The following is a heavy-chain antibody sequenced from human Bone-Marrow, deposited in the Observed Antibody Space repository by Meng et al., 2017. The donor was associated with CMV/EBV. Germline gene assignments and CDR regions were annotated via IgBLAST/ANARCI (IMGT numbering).Heavy chain of an antibody. CDR1: GGSISSYY. Sequence: SETLSLTCTVSGGSISSYYWGWIRQPPGKGLEWIGSIYYSGSTYYNPSLKSRVTISVDTSKNQFSLKLSSVTAADTAVYYCASPKTGIAAAGPIWGEFDYWGQGTLVTVSS. CDR3: ASPKTGIAAAGPIWGEFDY. V-gene: IGHV4-39*07. CDR2: IYYSGST. D-gene: IGHD6-13*01. J-gene: IGHJ4*02.